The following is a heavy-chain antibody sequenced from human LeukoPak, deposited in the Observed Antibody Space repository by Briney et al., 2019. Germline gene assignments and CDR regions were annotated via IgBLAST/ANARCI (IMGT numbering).Heavy chain of an antibody. V-gene: IGHV4-61*01. D-gene: IGHD1-14*01. Sequence: PSETLSLTCTVSGGSVSSGSYYWSWIRQPPGKGLEWIGYIYYSGSTNYNPSLKSRVTISVDTSKNQFSPKLSSVTAADTAVYYCARATKPLPFDYWGQGTLVTVSS. CDR3: ARATKPLPFDY. CDR2: IYYSGST. J-gene: IGHJ4*02. CDR1: GGSVSSGSYY.